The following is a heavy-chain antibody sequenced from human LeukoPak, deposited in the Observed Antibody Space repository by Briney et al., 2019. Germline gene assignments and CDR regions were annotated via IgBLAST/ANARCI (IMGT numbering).Heavy chain of an antibody. J-gene: IGHJ4*02. D-gene: IGHD3-10*01. Sequence: KPSETLSLTCTVSGGSISGSITTYYWSWIRQPAGKRLEWIGRIYSSGTTNYNPSLKSRITLSVDTSNNQFSLNLSSVTAADTAVYYCARDSYGVSGTSSYFDYWSQGTLVTVSS. CDR3: ARDSYGVSGTSSYFDY. V-gene: IGHV4-4*07. CDR1: GGSISGSITTYY. CDR2: IYSSGTT.